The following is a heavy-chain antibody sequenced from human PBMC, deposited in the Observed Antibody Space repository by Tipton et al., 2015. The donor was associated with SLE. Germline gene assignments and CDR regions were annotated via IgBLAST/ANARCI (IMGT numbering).Heavy chain of an antibody. J-gene: IGHJ6*02. Sequence: TLSLTCTVSGGSISSSSYYWGWIRQPPGKGLEWIGSIYHSGSTYYNPSLKSRVTISVDTSKNQFSLKLSSVTAADTAVYYCARDGRGYDFWSGYYSHYYYYGMDVWGQGTTVTVSS. V-gene: IGHV4-39*07. CDR3: ARDGRGYDFWSGYYSHYYYYGMDV. D-gene: IGHD3-3*01. CDR2: IYHSGST. CDR1: GGSISSSSYY.